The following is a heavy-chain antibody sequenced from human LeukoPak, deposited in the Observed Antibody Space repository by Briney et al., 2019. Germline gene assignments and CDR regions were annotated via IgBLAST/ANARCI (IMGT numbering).Heavy chain of an antibody. J-gene: IGHJ5*02. V-gene: IGHV4-59*05. Sequence: PGGSLRLSCADSGFTVSSNNMSWVRQPPGKGLEWIGSIYYTGTTFYKSSLKSRVTFSVDTAKSQFSLKMTSLTAADTAVYFCARHGGLVGVVQAFDPWGQGTLVTVSS. CDR2: IYYTGTT. CDR1: GFTVSSNN. CDR3: ARHGGLVGVVQAFDP. D-gene: IGHD4-23*01.